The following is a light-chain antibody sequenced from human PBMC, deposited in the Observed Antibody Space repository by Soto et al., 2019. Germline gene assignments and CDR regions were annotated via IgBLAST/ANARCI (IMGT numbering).Light chain of an antibody. CDR1: SSNIGAVYD. J-gene: IGLJ2*01. CDR3: QAYDSSLSGLV. Sequence: QSVLTQPPSASVAPGQRVTISCTRSSSNIGAVYDVHWYQQLPGTAPKLLIYVNSNRPSGVPDRFSVSKSGTSASLAITGLQAEYEAGHYCQAYDSSLSGLVFGGGSKLTV. CDR2: VNS. V-gene: IGLV1-40*01.